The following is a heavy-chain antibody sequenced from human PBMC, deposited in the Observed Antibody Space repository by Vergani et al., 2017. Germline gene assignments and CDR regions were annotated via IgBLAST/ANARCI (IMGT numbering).Heavy chain of an antibody. CDR2: IHPADSDT. J-gene: IGHJ4*02. V-gene: IGHV5-51*01. Sequence: EVQLVQSGAEVKKPGESLKISCQISGYSFTNYWIGWVRQMPGKGLEWMGIIHPADSDTRYSPAFQGQITISVDKSISTASLQRRSLRASDSAMYYCAGLYGGDSSGSKYFDYWGQGTLVTVSS. D-gene: IGHD3-22*01. CDR3: AGLYGGDSSGSKYFDY. CDR1: GYSFTNYW.